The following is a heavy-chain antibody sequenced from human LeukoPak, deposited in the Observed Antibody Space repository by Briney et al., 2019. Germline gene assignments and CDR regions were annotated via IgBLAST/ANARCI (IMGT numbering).Heavy chain of an antibody. CDR1: GYTLTRYY. D-gene: IGHD2-2*02. J-gene: IGHJ5*02. CDR3: ATIDIVVVPAAIPRNWFDP. CDR2: INPNSGGT. Sequence: ASVKVSCKASGYTLTRYYMHWVRQAPGQGLEWMGWINPNSGGTNYAQKFQGRVTMTRDTSISTAYMELSRLRSDDTAVYYCATIDIVVVPAAIPRNWFDPWRQGTLVTVSS. V-gene: IGHV1-2*02.